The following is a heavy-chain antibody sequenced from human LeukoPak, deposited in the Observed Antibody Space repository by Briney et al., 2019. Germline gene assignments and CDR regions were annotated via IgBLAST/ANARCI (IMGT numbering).Heavy chain of an antibody. D-gene: IGHD3-9*01. J-gene: IGHJ3*02. CDR3: GRDIGFDTFDI. CDR1: GFTFGNYW. CDR2: IKKDGSAK. Sequence: GGSLRLSCTVSGFTFGNYWMVWVRQAPGKGLEWVTNIKKDGSAKNYVDSVKGRFTISRDNAENSLYLQMNSLRAEDTAVYYCGRDIGFDTFDIWGQGTMVTVSS. V-gene: IGHV3-7*01.